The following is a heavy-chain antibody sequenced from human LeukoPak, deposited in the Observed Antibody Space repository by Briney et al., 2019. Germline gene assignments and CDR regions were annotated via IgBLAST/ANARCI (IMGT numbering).Heavy chain of an antibody. CDR3: ERGPPRARGPGPYYFDY. CDR1: GGSFSGYY. V-gene: IGHV4-34*01. J-gene: IGHJ4*02. Sequence: ASETLSLTCAVYGGSFSGYYWSWIRQPPGKGLEWIGEINHSGSTNYNPSLKSRVTISVDTSKNQFSLKLSSVTAADTAVYYCERGPPRARGPGPYYFDYWGQGTLVTVSS. CDR2: INHSGST.